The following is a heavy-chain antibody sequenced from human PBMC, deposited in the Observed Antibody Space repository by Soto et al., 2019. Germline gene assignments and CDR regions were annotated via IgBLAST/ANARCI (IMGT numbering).Heavy chain of an antibody. CDR3: IKHYYYYGMDV. V-gene: IGHV3-7*03. Sequence: SLRLSCAASGFTFSSYWMSWVRQAPGKGLEWVANIKQDGSEKYYVDSVKGRFTISRDNAKNSLYLQMNSLRAEDTAVYYCIKHYYYYGMDVWGQGTTVTVS. CDR1: GFTFSSYW. CDR2: IKQDGSEK. J-gene: IGHJ6*02.